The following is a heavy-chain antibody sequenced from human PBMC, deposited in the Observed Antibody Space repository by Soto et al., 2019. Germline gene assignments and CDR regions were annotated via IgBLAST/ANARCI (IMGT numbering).Heavy chain of an antibody. CDR2: ISPAGTNQ. J-gene: IGHJ1*01. CDR1: GFIFSDYA. CDR3: ARENSRISPRLFQH. D-gene: IGHD6-6*01. Sequence: GGSLRLSCVASGFIFSDYAIHWARQAPGKGLEWVALISPAGTNQYYADSAKGRFTISRDNSKNTLYLQMNSLRPEDTGLYYCARENSRISPRLFQHWGHGTLVTVS. V-gene: IGHV3-30-3*01.